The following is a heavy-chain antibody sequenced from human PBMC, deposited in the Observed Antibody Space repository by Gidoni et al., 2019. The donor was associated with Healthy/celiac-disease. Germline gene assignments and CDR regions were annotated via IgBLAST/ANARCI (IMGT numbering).Heavy chain of an antibody. CDR1: GGTFSSYA. CDR2: IIPILGIA. CDR3: ARDRGVVAAYYFDY. J-gene: IGHJ4*02. D-gene: IGHD2-15*01. Sequence: QVQLVQSGAEVTKPGSSVKVSCKASGGTFSSYAISWVRQAPGQGLEWMGRIIPILGIANYAQKCQGRVTITADKSTSTAYMELSSLRSEDTAVYYCARDRGVVAAYYFDYWGQVTLVTVSS. V-gene: IGHV1-69*04.